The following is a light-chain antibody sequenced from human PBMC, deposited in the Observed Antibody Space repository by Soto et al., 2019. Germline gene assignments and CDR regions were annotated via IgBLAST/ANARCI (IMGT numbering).Light chain of an antibody. CDR3: QQYSNWPRT. CDR1: HSSRSSF. Sequence: EIVMTRSPSTLSVSSGERPTLSCRASHSSRSSFLAWYQQKPGQAPSLLIYGASTRATCIPARFSCSGSGTEFTLTINSLQSEDFAVYYCQQYSNWPRTFGGGTKVDIK. J-gene: IGKJ4*01. CDR2: GAS. V-gene: IGKV3-15*01.